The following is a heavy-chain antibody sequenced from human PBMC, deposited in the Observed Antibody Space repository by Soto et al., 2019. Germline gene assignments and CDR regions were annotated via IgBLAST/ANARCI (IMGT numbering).Heavy chain of an antibody. CDR2: IYYRGST. CDR1: GGSISSYY. V-gene: IGHV4-59*01. Sequence: PSETLSLTCTVSGGSISSYYWSWIRQPPGKGLEWIGYIYYRGSTNYNPSQKSRVTISVDTSKNQFSLKLSSVTAADTAVYYCARHTMIGLNFFDYWGQGTLVTVS. J-gene: IGHJ4*02. D-gene: IGHD3-22*01. CDR3: ARHTMIGLNFFDY.